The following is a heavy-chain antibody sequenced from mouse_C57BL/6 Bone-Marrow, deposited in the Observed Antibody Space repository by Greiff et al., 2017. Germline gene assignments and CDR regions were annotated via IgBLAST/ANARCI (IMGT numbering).Heavy chain of an antibody. V-gene: IGHV1-53*01. J-gene: IGHJ4*01. CDR1: GYTFTSYW. CDR3: ARSRAYYSNLYAMDY. D-gene: IGHD2-5*01. CDR2: INPSNGGT. Sequence: QVQLQQPGTELVKPGASVKLSCKASGYTFTSYWMHWVKQRPGQGLEWIGNINPSNGGTNYNEKFKSKATLTVDKSSSTAYMQLSSLTSEDSAVYYGARSRAYYSNLYAMDYWGQGTSVTGSS.